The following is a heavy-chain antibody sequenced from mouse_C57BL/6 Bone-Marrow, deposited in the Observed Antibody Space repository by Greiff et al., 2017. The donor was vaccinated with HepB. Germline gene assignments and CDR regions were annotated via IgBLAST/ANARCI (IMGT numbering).Heavy chain of an antibody. CDR3: ARKLQAYFDY. CDR1: GFTFSDYG. J-gene: IGHJ2*01. V-gene: IGHV5-17*01. D-gene: IGHD2-1*01. CDR2: ISSGSSTI. Sequence: EVQLQESGGGLVKPGGSLKLSCAASGFTFSDYGMHWVRQAPEKGLEWVAYISSGSSTIYYADTVKGRFTISRDNAKNTLFLQMTSLRSEDTAMYYCARKLQAYFDYWGQGTTLTVSS.